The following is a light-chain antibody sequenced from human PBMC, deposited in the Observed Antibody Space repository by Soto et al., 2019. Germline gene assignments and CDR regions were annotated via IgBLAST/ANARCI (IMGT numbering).Light chain of an antibody. J-gene: IGKJ2*01. V-gene: IGKV1-5*03. Sequence: DIQLTQSPSTLSASVGDRVTITCRASQSISSWLAWYQQKPGTAPKLLIYQASTLESGVPSRFSGIRSGSEFTLTVSSLQPDDFATYYCQQYNDIFPYTFGQWTHLEIK. CDR1: QSISSW. CDR2: QAS. CDR3: QQYNDIFPYT.